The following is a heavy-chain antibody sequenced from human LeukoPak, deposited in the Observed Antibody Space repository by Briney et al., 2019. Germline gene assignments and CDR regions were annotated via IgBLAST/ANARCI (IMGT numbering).Heavy chain of an antibody. J-gene: IGHJ5*02. V-gene: IGHV4-59*01. Sequence: SETLSLTCTVSGGSINGYFWTWIRQPPGKGLEWIGYISDSGSTNYNPSLKSRVTLSVDSSNTEFSLRLNSMTAADTAVYYCARVFRGAVTSNWFDPWGQGTPVTVSS. CDR1: GGSINGYF. D-gene: IGHD4-17*01. CDR3: ARVFRGAVTSNWFDP. CDR2: ISDSGST.